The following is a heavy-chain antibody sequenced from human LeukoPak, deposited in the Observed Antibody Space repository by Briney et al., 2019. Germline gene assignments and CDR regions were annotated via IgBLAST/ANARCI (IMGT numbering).Heavy chain of an antibody. J-gene: IGHJ6*04. Sequence: GGSLRLSCAASGFTFSTYSMNWVRQAPGKGLEWVSYISSSSSTINYADSVKGRFTISRDNAKNSLYLQMNSLRAEDTAVYYCAELGITMIGGVWGKGTTVTTSS. D-gene: IGHD3-10*02. CDR1: GFTFSTYS. CDR3: AELGITMIGGV. CDR2: ISSSSSTI. V-gene: IGHV3-48*04.